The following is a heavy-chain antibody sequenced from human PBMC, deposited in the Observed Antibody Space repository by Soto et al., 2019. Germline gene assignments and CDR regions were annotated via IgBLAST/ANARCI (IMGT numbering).Heavy chain of an antibody. D-gene: IGHD2-2*01. CDR1: GFGCSSYA. CDR3: ARRGEVPVAMTDF. V-gene: IGHV3-23*01. Sequence: LRLSCAASGFGCSSYAMSWVRKAPGKGLEWVSSISGSTSGTYYADAVKGRFTISVDTPKNQFSLKLSSVTGADTAVYYCARRGEVPVAMTDFWGRGALVTVSS. CDR2: ISGSTSGT. J-gene: IGHJ4*02.